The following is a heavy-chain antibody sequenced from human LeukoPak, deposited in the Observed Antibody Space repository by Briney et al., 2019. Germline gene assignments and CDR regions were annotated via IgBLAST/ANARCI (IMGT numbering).Heavy chain of an antibody. V-gene: IGHV3-23*01. Sequence: GGSLRLSCAASGFTFSSYAMSWVRQAPGKGLEWVSAISGSGGSTYYADSVKGRFTISRDNSKNTLYLQMNSLRAEDTAVYYCVSHSFPDSSSWYRWIEESGYFDYWGQGTLVTVSS. CDR3: VSHSFPDSSSWYRWIEESGYFDY. J-gene: IGHJ4*02. D-gene: IGHD6-13*01. CDR2: ISGSGGST. CDR1: GFTFSSYA.